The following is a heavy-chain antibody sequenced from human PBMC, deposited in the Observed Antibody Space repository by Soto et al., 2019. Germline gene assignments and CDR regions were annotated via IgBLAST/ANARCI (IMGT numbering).Heavy chain of an antibody. CDR3: ARHLGYDSSGYYRNWFDS. CDR1: GDSFSSYY. CDR2: IYYSGST. J-gene: IGHJ5*01. V-gene: IGHV4-59*08. D-gene: IGHD3-22*01. Sequence: SETLSLTCTVSGDSFSSYYWSWIRQPPGKGPEWIGYIYYSGSTNYNPSLKSRVTISVDTSKNQFSLKLSSVTAADTAVYYCARHLGYDSSGYYRNWFDSWGQGTLVTVPQ.